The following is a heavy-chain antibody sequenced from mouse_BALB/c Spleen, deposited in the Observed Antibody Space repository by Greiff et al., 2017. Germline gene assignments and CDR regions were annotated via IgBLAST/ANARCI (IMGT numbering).Heavy chain of an antibody. CDR1: GFTFSSYG. CDR3: ARHPAGFDY. J-gene: IGHJ2*01. CDR2: ISSGGSYT. Sequence: EVQVVESGGDLVKPGGSLKLSCAASGFTFSSYGMSWVRQTPDKRLEWVATISSGGSYTYYPDSVKGRFTISRDNAKNTLYLQMSSLKSEDTAMYYCARHPAGFDYWGQGTTLTVSS. V-gene: IGHV5-6*01.